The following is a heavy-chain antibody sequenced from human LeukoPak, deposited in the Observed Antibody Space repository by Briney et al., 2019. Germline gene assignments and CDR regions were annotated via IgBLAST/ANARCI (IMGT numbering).Heavy chain of an antibody. CDR3: AREGGHCSGGRCYGDNRFDP. Sequence: ASVKVSCKASGYSFTDYYIHWVRQAPGQGLEWMGWINPNSGDTKYAQKFRGRVTMTRDTSIKTVYMELSRLRSDDTAVYYCAREGGHCSGGRCYGDNRFDPWGQGTLVTVSS. CDR2: INPNSGDT. CDR1: GYSFTDYY. D-gene: IGHD2-15*01. V-gene: IGHV1-2*02. J-gene: IGHJ5*02.